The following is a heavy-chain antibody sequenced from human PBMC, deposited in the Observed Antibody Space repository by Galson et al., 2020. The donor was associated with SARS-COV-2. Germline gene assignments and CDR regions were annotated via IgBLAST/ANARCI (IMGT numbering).Heavy chain of an antibody. J-gene: IGHJ5*02. CDR1: GGSISTNNCF. D-gene: IGHD6-13*01. Sequence: ASETLSLTCTVSGGSISTNNCFWGWIRQPPGKGLEWIGSIYYGGTTYYNPSLKSRLTISMDTSKNQFSLKLSSVTAADTARYYCSRGQGYGSSWCFVAPLGPWGQGTLVTVSS. V-gene: IGHV4-39*07. CDR3: SRGQGYGSSWCFVAPLGP. CDR2: IYYGGTT.